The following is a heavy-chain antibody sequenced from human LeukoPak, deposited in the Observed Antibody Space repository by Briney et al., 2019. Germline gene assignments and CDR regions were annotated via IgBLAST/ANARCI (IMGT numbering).Heavy chain of an antibody. CDR3: ARGDRSGNYYGSGSP. D-gene: IGHD3-10*01. Sequence: PGGSLRLSCAASGFTFSSYSMNWVRQAPGKGLEWVSSISSSSSYIYYADSVKGRFTISRDNAKNSLYLQMNSLRAGDTAVYYCARGDRSGNYYGSGSPWGQGTLVTVSS. J-gene: IGHJ5*02. CDR2: ISSSSSYI. CDR1: GFTFSSYS. V-gene: IGHV3-21*01.